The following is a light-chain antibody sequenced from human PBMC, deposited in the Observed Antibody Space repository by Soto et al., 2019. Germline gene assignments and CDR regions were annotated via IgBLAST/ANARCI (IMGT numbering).Light chain of an antibody. CDR1: QGIGNA. V-gene: IGKV1-6*01. CDR3: LQDNDYPRT. CDR2: AAS. J-gene: IGKJ1*01. Sequence: AIQMTQSPSSLSASVGDRVTISCRASQGIGNALGWYQQKPGRAPKLLIYAASVLQSGVPSRFRGGGFGTDFTLTISSLQPEDFATYYCLQDNDYPRTFGQGTKVDIK.